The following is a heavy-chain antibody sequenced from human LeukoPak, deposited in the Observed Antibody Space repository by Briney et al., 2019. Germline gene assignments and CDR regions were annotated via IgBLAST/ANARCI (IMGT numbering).Heavy chain of an antibody. Sequence: GGSLRLSCAASGFTFSSYAMSWVRQAPGKGLEWVSAISGSGGSTYYADSVKGRFTISRDNSKNTLYLQMNSLRAEDTAVYHCAKGRYYYDSSDAFEIWGRGTMVTVSS. D-gene: IGHD3-22*01. CDR2: ISGSGGST. V-gene: IGHV3-23*01. CDR1: GFTFSSYA. J-gene: IGHJ3*02. CDR3: AKGRYYYDSSDAFEI.